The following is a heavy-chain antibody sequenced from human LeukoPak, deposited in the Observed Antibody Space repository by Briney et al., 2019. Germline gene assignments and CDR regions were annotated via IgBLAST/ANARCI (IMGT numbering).Heavy chain of an antibody. CDR3: ARHFSRIFGVYYYGMDV. V-gene: IGHV4-59*08. J-gene: IGHJ6*02. CDR1: GTAISSYF. CDR2: IYYSGST. D-gene: IGHD3-3*01. Sequence: KPSAPLSLTCASAGTAISSYFWSWIRPPPGKGLEWIGYIYYSGSTNYNPSLKSLVTISVDTSKNQFSLKLSSVTAADTAVYYCARHFSRIFGVYYYGMDVWGQGTTVTVSS.